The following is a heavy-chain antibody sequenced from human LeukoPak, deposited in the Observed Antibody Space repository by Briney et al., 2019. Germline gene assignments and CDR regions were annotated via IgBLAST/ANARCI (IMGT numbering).Heavy chain of an antibody. D-gene: IGHD3-22*01. J-gene: IGHJ4*02. CDR2: ISAYNGNT. CDR1: GYTFTGYY. CDR3: ARDSQYYYDSSGYAVFDY. Sequence: ASVKVSCKASGYTFTGYYMHWVRQAPGQGLEWMGWISAYNGNTNYAQKLQGRVTMTTDTSTSTAYMELRSLRSDDTAVYYCARDSQYYYDSSGYAVFDYWGQGTLVTVSS. V-gene: IGHV1-18*04.